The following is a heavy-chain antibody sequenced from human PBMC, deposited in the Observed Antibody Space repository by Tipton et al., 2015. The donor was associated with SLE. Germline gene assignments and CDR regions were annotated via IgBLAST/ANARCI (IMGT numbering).Heavy chain of an antibody. J-gene: IGHJ3*02. Sequence: TLSLTCAVYGGSFSCYYWSWVRQPPGKGLEWIGEINHSGSTNYNPSLKSRVTISVDTSKNQFSLKLSSVTAADTAVYYCARRRGCFDIWGQGTMVTVSS. D-gene: IGHD3-10*01. CDR2: INHSGST. CDR3: ARRRGCFDI. V-gene: IGHV4-34*01. CDR1: GGSFSCYY.